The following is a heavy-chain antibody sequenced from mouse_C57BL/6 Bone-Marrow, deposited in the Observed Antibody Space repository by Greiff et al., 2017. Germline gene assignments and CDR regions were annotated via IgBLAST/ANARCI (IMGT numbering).Heavy chain of an antibody. CDR3: ARHLNYVSYYAMDY. J-gene: IGHJ4*01. Sequence: VMLVESGPGLVAPSQSLSITCTVSGFSLTSYGVHWVRQPPGKGLEWLVVIWSDGSTTYNSALKSRLSISKDNSKSQVFLKMNSLQTDDTAMYYCARHLNYVSYYAMDYWGQGTSVTVSS. D-gene: IGHD1-1*01. CDR2: IWSDGST. CDR1: GFSLTSYG. V-gene: IGHV2-6-1*01.